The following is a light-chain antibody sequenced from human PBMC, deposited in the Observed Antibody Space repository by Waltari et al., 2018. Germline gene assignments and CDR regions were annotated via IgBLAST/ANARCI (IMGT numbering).Light chain of an antibody. CDR3: SSYAGSNNLV. CDR2: EVT. V-gene: IGLV2-8*01. J-gene: IGLJ2*01. Sequence: QSALTQPPSASGSPGQSVTISCTGTSSDVGDYVSWYQQHPGKAPKLMISEVTKRPSGVRDRCSGAKSGNTASLTVSGLQAEDEADYYCSSYAGSNNLVFGGGTKLTVL. CDR1: SSDVGDY.